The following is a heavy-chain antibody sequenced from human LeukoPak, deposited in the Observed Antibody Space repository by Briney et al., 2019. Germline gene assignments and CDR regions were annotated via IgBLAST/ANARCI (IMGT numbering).Heavy chain of an antibody. Sequence: GGSLRLSCAASGFTFSSNSMNWVRQAPGKELEWVSYISSSSGTIYYADSVKGRFTISRDNAKNSLYLQMNSLRAEDTAVYYCPLELGEGFDYWGQGTLVTVSS. V-gene: IGHV3-48*01. CDR1: GFTFSSNS. CDR3: PLELGEGFDY. CDR2: ISSSSGTI. D-gene: IGHD1-7*01. J-gene: IGHJ4*02.